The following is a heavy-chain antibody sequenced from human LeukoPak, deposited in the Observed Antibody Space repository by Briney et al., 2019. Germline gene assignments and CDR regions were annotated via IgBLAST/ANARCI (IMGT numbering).Heavy chain of an antibody. CDR2: IYYSGSA. V-gene: IGHV4-59*01. J-gene: IGHJ4*02. D-gene: IGHD3-22*01. CDR3: ARNGDYYEKSGYYSLFDF. CDR1: GGSINNYY. Sequence: PSETLSLTCTVSGGSINNYYWRWIRQPPGKGLEYIGYIYYSGSANYNPSLKSRVTISVDPSKNQFSLKLSSVSAADTAVYYCARNGDYYEKSGYYSLFDFWGQGTLVTVSS.